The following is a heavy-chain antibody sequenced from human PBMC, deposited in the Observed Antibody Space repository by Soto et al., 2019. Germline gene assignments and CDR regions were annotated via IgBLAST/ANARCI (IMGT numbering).Heavy chain of an antibody. J-gene: IGHJ5*02. Sequence: SETLSLTCTVSGGSISSGGYYWSWIRQHPGQGLEWIGYIYYSGSTYYIPTLKSRVTISVDTSNNQFSLKLSSVTAADTAMDYCARSDRRYCTGRSCYSKVYNWFAPGGQACLVTVSS. D-gene: IGHD2-15*01. CDR2: IYYSGST. CDR1: GGSISSGGYY. V-gene: IGHV4-31*03. CDR3: ARSDRRYCTGRSCYSKVYNWFAP.